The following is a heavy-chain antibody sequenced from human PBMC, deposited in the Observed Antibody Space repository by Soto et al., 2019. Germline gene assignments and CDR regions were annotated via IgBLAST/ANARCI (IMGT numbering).Heavy chain of an antibody. V-gene: IGHV1-2*04. D-gene: IGHD2-2*01. CDR1: GYTFTGYY. CDR2: INPNSGGT. J-gene: IGHJ3*02. CDR3: ARGRVNIVVVPAANTDAFDI. Sequence: ASVKVSCKASGYTFTGYYMHWVRQALGQGLEWMGWINPNSGGTNYAQKFQGWVTMTRDTSISTAYMELSRLRSDDTAVYYCARGRVNIVVVPAANTDAFDIWGQGTMVTVSS.